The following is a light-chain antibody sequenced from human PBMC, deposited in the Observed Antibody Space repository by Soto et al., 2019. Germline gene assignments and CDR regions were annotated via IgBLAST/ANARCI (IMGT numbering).Light chain of an antibody. Sequence: EIVLTQSPATLSLSPGERATLSCRASQSVSSYLAWYQEKPGQAPRLLIYDASSRAPGIPARFSGRGSGTDFTLTISSLEPEDFAVYYCQQRRNWPSFGQGTRLEI. CDR2: DAS. CDR1: QSVSSY. CDR3: QQRRNWPS. V-gene: IGKV3-11*01. J-gene: IGKJ5*01.